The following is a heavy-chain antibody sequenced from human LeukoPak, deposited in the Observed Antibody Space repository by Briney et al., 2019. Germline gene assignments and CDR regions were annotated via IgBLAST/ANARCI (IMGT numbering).Heavy chain of an antibody. CDR3: ARVEYQLPLAYYYYMDV. D-gene: IGHD2-2*01. Sequence: SVKVSCKASGYTFTSYGISWVRQAPGQGLEWMGGIIPIFGTANYAQKFQGRVTITADKSTSTAYMELSSLRSEDTAVYYCARVEYQLPLAYYYYMDVWGKGTTVTVSS. J-gene: IGHJ6*03. CDR2: IIPIFGTA. CDR1: GYTFTSYG. V-gene: IGHV1-69*06.